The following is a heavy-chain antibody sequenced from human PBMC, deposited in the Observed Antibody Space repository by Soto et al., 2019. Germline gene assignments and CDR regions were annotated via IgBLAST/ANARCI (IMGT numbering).Heavy chain of an antibody. J-gene: IGHJ5*02. CDR2: INAGNGNT. D-gene: IGHD3-9*01. CDR3: ARRGIDFDLLTGYPLSNWSRP. V-gene: IGHV1-3*01. Sequence: RLEWMGWINAGNGNTKYSQKFQGRVTITRDTSASTAYMELSSLRSEDTAVYYCARRGIDFDLLTGYPLSNWSRPCGQAALLTASS.